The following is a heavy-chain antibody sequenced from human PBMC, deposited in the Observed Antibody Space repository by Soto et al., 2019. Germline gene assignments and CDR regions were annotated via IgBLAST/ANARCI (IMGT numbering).Heavy chain of an antibody. Sequence: SETLSLTCAVYGGSFSGYYWSWIRQPPGKGLEWIGETNHSGSTNYNPSLKSRVTISVDTSKNQFSLKLSSVTDADTAVYYCARVPSPFDYYYAMDVWGQGTTVTVSS. CDR1: GGSFSGYY. CDR2: TNHSGST. V-gene: IGHV4-34*01. J-gene: IGHJ6*02. D-gene: IGHD3-16*01. CDR3: ARVPSPFDYYYAMDV.